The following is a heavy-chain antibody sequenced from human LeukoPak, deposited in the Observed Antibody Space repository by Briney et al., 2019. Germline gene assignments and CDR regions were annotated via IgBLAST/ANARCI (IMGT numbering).Heavy chain of an antibody. D-gene: IGHD2-2*01. CDR1: GFIFNDYA. CDR3: AKQGPYCSSTSCSHAFNV. V-gene: IGHV3-9*01. CDR2: ITWDSATI. J-gene: IGHJ3*01. Sequence: GGSLRLSCAASGFIFNDYAMHWVRQTPGKGLEWVSGITWDSATIDYADSVKGRFTISRDNAKKSLYLQMNSLRAEDTALYYCAKQGPYCSSTSCSHAFNVWGQGTMVTVS.